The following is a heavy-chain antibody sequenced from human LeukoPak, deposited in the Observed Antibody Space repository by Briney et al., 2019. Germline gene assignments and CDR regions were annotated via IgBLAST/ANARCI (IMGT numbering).Heavy chain of an antibody. CDR3: ARDSESVVPAATYYYYMDV. CDR1: GYTFTAYY. J-gene: IGHJ6*03. Sequence: ASVKVSCKASGYTFTAYYMHWVRQAPGQRLEGMGWINPNSGGTNYAQKFQGRVTMTRDTSISTAYMELSRLRSDDTAVYYCARDSESVVPAATYYYYMDVWGKGTTATVSS. D-gene: IGHD2-2*01. V-gene: IGHV1-2*02. CDR2: INPNSGGT.